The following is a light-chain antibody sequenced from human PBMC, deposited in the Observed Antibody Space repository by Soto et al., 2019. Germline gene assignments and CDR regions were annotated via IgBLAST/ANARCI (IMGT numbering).Light chain of an antibody. CDR2: EVS. V-gene: IGLV2-18*01. CDR1: STYFVSYNR. J-gene: IGLJ1*01. Sequence: QSVLTQPPSVSGSPGQSVTISCTGTSTYFVSYNRVSWYQQPPGTAPKLMIYEVSKRPSGVADRFSGSKSGNTASLTTSGLQAADEADYYCSLYTSENAYVFGTGTKVTVL. CDR3: SLYTSENAYV.